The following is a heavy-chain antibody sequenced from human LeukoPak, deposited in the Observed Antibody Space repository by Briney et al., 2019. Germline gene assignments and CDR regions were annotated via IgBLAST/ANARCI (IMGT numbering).Heavy chain of an antibody. CDR3: ARSGYSYGYWDYMDV. V-gene: IGHV3-74*01. Sequence: GGSLRLSCVASGFTFRTYWMYWVRQAPGKGLVWLSRINPDGSNTTYADSVKGRFTISRDNAKNSLYLQMNSLRAEDTALYYCARSGYSYGYWDYMDVWGKGTTVTVSS. D-gene: IGHD5-18*01. J-gene: IGHJ6*03. CDR1: GFTFRTYW. CDR2: INPDGSNT.